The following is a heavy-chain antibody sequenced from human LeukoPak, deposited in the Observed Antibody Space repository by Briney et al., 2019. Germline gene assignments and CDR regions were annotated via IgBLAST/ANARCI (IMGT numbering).Heavy chain of an antibody. D-gene: IGHD3-22*01. Sequence: GGSLRLSCAASGFTFSNYWMNWVRQAPGKGLVRVSRINSDGSSTSYADSVKGRFTISRDNAKNTLYLQMNSLGAEDTAVYYCARRRLDYYDRLDAFDIWGQGTMVTVSS. V-gene: IGHV3-74*01. J-gene: IGHJ3*02. CDR2: INSDGSST. CDR1: GFTFSNYW. CDR3: ARRRLDYYDRLDAFDI.